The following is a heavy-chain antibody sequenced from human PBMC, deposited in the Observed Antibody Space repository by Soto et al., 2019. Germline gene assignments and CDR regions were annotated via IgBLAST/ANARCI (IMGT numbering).Heavy chain of an antibody. J-gene: IGHJ4*02. Sequence: SETLSLTCTVSGGSISSSSYYWGWIRQPPGKGLEWIGSIYYSGSTYYNPSLKSRVTISVDTSKNQFSLKLSSVTAADTAVYYCARDENVDTAMFNDYWGQGTLVTVSS. V-gene: IGHV4-39*07. CDR3: ARDENVDTAMFNDY. D-gene: IGHD5-18*01. CDR1: GGSISSSSYY. CDR2: IYYSGST.